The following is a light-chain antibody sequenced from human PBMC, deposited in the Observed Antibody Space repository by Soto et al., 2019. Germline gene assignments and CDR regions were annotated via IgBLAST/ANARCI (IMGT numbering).Light chain of an antibody. CDR3: WSYAGSLTYV. V-gene: IGLV2-11*01. CDR1: SCDIGAGYD. J-gene: IGLJ1*01. CDR2: GVS. Sequence: QSVLTQPPSVSGSPGQSVTISCTGTSCDIGAGYDVSWYQQLPGTAPKLMIYGVSNRPSGVPDRFSGSKSGNTASLAISGLQAEDEADYYCWSYAGSLTYVFGTGTKLTVL.